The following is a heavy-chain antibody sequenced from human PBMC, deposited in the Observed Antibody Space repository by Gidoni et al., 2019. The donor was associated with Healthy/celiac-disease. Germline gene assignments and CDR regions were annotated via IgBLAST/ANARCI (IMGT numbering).Heavy chain of an antibody. J-gene: IGHJ5*02. V-gene: IGHV4-34*01. Sequence: QVPLQQWGAGLLKPSETLSLICAVYGGSFSGYYWGWIRQPPGKGLEWIGEINHSGSTNYNPSLKSRVTISVDTSKNQFSLKLSSVTAADTAVYYCARVLSGFQGSGFKDPWGQGTLVTVSS. CDR3: ARVLSGFQGSGFKDP. CDR2: INHSGST. CDR1: GGSFSGYY. D-gene: IGHD3-9*01.